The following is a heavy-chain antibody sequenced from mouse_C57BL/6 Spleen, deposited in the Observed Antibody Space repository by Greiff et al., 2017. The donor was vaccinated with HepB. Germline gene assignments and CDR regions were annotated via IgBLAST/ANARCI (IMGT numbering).Heavy chain of an antibody. CDR1: GYTFTNYW. V-gene: IGHV1-63*01. Sequence: VKLQESGAELVRPGTSVKMSCKASGYTFTNYWIGWAKQRPGHGLEWIGDIYPGGGYTNYNEKFKGKATLTADKSSSTAYMQFSSLTSEDSAIYYCARRLRPHYYAMDYWGQGTSVTVSS. J-gene: IGHJ4*01. D-gene: IGHD2-4*01. CDR3: ARRLRPHYYAMDY. CDR2: IYPGGGYT.